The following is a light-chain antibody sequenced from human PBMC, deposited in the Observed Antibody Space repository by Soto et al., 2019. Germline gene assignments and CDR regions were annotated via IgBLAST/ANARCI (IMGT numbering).Light chain of an antibody. V-gene: IGKV2-28*01. J-gene: IGKJ2*01. CDR2: LGY. CDR3: MQALENPYT. CDR1: QRLLHRNGNIF. Sequence: EIMMTQSPPSLSVTPGEPASISCRSSQRLLHRNGNIFLDWYLQRPGQSPQLLIYLGYNRASGVPDRVSGSEAGTDFTLKISRVEAEDVGVYYCMQALENPYTFGQGTKLEIK.